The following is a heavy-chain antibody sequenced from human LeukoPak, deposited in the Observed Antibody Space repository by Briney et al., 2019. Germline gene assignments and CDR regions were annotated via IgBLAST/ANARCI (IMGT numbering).Heavy chain of an antibody. CDR3: ARDNLPTEEGY. Sequence: GGPLRLSCAVSGFTFSTYWMSWVRQAPGKGLEWVANIKQDGSEKYYVDSVKGRFTISRDNAKNSLYLQMNSLRAEDTAVYYCARDNLPTEEGYWGQGTLVTVSS. CDR2: IKQDGSEK. V-gene: IGHV3-7*01. D-gene: IGHD4-17*01. CDR1: GFTFSTYW. J-gene: IGHJ4*02.